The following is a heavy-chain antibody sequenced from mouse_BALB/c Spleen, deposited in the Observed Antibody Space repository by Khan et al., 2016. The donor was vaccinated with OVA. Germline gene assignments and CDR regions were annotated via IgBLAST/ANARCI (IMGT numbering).Heavy chain of an antibody. J-gene: IGHJ3*01. CDR3: ARATYWYAFAC. CDR2: MISSGYT. Sequence: EVQLQESGPSLVQPSQTLSLTCFVTGDSISSGYWSWIRKFPGNKLEYMGYMISSGYTYYNPSLKSRISITRHTSKNQYYLQLNSVTTDEIASCDGARATYWYAFACWGQGTLVTVSA. V-gene: IGHV3-8*02. D-gene: IGHD2-14*01. CDR1: GDSISSGY.